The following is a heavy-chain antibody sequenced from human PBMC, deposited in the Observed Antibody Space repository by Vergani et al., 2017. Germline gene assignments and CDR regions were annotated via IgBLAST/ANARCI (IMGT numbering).Heavy chain of an antibody. V-gene: IGHV4-61*02. CDR2: IYTSGST. J-gene: IGHJ3*02. CDR1: GGSISSGSYY. CDR3: AREARRITMVRGVLGAFDI. D-gene: IGHD3-10*01. Sequence: QVQLQESGPGLVKPSQTLSLTCTVSGGSISSGSYYWSWIRQPAGKGLEWIGRIYTSGSTNYNPSLKSRVTISVDTSKNQFSLKLSSVTAADTGVYYWAREARRITMVRGVLGAFDIWGQGTMVTVSS.